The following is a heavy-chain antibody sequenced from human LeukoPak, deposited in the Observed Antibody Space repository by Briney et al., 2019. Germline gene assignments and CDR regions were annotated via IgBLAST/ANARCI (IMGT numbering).Heavy chain of an antibody. CDR2: IYYSGTT. Sequence: SETLSLTCTVSGGSISSSNYFWGWIRQSPGQGLEWIGNIYYSGTTYYNPSLESRVTISVDTSKNQFSLKLSSVTAADTAVYYCARLLGQGYCSSTSCHGAFDPWGQGTLVTVSS. CDR3: ARLLGQGYCSSTSCHGAFDP. D-gene: IGHD2-2*01. CDR1: GGSISSSNYF. J-gene: IGHJ5*02. V-gene: IGHV4-39*01.